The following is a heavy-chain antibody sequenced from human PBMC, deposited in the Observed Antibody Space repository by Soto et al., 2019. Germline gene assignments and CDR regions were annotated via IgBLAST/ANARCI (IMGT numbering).Heavy chain of an antibody. CDR1: GGSVSSGSYY. CDR2: IYYSGST. J-gene: IGHJ4*02. CDR3: ARVRRVIAAAGTANFDY. Sequence: SETLSLICTVSGGSVSSGSYYWSWIRQPPGKGLEWIGYIYYSGSTNYSPSLKSRVTISVDTSKNQFSLKLSSVTAADTAVYYCARVRRVIAAAGTANFDYWGQGTLVTVSS. V-gene: IGHV4-61*01. D-gene: IGHD6-13*01.